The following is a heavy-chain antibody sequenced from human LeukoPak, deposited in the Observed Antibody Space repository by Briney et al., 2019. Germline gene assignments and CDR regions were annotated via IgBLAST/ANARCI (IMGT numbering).Heavy chain of an antibody. V-gene: IGHV1-8*01. D-gene: IGHD6-13*01. Sequence: ASVKVSCKASGYTFTSYDINWVRQATGQGLEWMGWMNPNSGNTGYAQKFQGRVTMTRNTSISTAYMELSSLRSEDTAVYYCAGGAGSSWTFDYWGQGTLVTVSS. CDR1: GYTFTSYD. CDR2: MNPNSGNT. CDR3: AGGAGSSWTFDY. J-gene: IGHJ4*02.